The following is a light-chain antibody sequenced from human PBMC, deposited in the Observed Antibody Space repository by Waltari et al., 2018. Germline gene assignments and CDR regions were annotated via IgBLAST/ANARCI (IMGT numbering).Light chain of an antibody. Sequence: QSALTQPRSVSGSPGPSVPLACTGPSRDVCGYNFLSWYQPYPGKAPKLVIYDVNKRPSGVPDRFSGSKSGNTASLIISGLQTEDEADYYCCSYAGYYTVFGGGTKVAVL. V-gene: IGLV2-11*01. J-gene: IGLJ3*02. CDR1: SRDVCGYNF. CDR3: CSYAGYYTV. CDR2: DVN.